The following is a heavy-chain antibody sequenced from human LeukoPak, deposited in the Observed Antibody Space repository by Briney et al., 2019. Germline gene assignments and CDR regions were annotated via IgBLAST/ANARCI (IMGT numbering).Heavy chain of an antibody. J-gene: IGHJ4*02. Sequence: SETLSLTRTVSGGSISSYYWSWIRQPPGKGLEWIGYIYYSGSTNYNPSLKSRVTISVDTSKNQFPLKLSSVTAADTAVYYCARVKGGAGPFDYWGQGTLVTVSS. CDR2: IYYSGST. V-gene: IGHV4-59*01. CDR1: GGSISSYY. CDR3: ARVKGGAGPFDY. D-gene: IGHD6-19*01.